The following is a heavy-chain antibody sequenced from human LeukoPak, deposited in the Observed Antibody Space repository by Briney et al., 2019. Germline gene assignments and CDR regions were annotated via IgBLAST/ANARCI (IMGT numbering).Heavy chain of an antibody. V-gene: IGHV6-1*01. CDR3: ARISDLGPYNWFDP. D-gene: IGHD7-27*01. CDR1: GDSVSSNSAA. J-gene: IGHJ5*02. CDR2: TYYRSKWYN. Sequence: SQTLSLTCVISGDSVSSNSAAWNWIRQSPSRGLEWLGRTYYRSKWYNDYAVSVKSRITINPDTSKNQFSLQLNSVTPEDTAVYYCARISDLGPYNWFDPWGQGTLVTVSS.